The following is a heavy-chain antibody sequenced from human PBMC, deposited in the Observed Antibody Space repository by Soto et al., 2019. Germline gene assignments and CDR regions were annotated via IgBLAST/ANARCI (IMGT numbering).Heavy chain of an antibody. CDR3: ARGLPGYSSSWYDY. V-gene: IGHV4-34*01. J-gene: IGHJ4*02. CDR1: GGSFSGYY. D-gene: IGHD6-13*01. Sequence: SETLSLTCAVYGGSFSGYYWSWIRQPPGKGLEWIGEINPSGSTNYNPSLKSRVTISVDTSKNQFSLKLSSVTAADTAVYYCARGLPGYSSSWYDYWGQGALVTVSS. CDR2: INPSGST.